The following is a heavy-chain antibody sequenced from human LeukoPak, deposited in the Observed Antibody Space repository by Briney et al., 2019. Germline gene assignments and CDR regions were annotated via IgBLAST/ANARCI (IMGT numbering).Heavy chain of an antibody. CDR2: IYTSGST. J-gene: IGHJ3*02. V-gene: IGHV4-61*02. CDR1: GGSISSGDYY. D-gene: IGHD6-19*01. CDR3: ARVALAGAFDI. Sequence: SETLSLTCTVSGGSISSGDYYWSWIRQPAGKGLEWIGRIYTSGSTNYNPSLKSRVTMSVDTSKNQFSLKLSSVTAADTAVYYCARVALAGAFDIWGQGTMVTVSS.